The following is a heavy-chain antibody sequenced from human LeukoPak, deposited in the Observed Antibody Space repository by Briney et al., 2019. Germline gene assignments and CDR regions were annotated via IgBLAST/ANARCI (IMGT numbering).Heavy chain of an antibody. J-gene: IGHJ4*02. D-gene: IGHD2-21*02. CDR1: GGSFSGYY. CDR3: ARARPATAIVPYYFDY. V-gene: IGHV4-34*01. CDR2: INHSGST. Sequence: SETLSLTCAVYGGSFSGYYWSWIRQPPGKGLEWIGEINHSGSTNYNPSLKSRVTISVDTSKNQFSLKLSSVTAADTAVYYCARARPATAIVPYYFDYWGQGTLVTVSS.